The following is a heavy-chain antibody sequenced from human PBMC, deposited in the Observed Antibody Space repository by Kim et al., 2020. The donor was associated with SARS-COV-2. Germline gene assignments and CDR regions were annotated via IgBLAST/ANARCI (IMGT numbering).Heavy chain of an antibody. CDR1: GGSISSSSYY. D-gene: IGHD3-3*01. V-gene: IGHV4-39*01. CDR3: ARHVPYYDFWSGTSYYYYYMDV. J-gene: IGHJ6*03. Sequence: SETLSLTCTVSGGSISSSSYYWGWIRQPPGKGLEWIGSIYYSGSTYYNPSLKSRVTISVDTSKNQFSLKLSSVTAADTAVYYCARHVPYYDFWSGTSYYYYYMDVWGKGTTVTVSS. CDR2: IYYSGST.